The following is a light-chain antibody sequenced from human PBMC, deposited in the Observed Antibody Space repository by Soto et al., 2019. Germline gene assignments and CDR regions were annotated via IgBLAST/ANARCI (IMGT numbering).Light chain of an antibody. CDR3: VAWDDSLNGHV. V-gene: IGLV1-44*01. CDR2: SNN. CDR1: GSNIGSNS. J-gene: IGLJ1*01. Sequence: QAVVTQPPSASGTPGQRVTISCSGSGSNIGSNSVNWYQQLPGTAPKLLIYSNNQRPSGVPDRFSGSKSGTSASLAISGLQSEDEADYYCVAWDDSLNGHVFGPGTKLTVL.